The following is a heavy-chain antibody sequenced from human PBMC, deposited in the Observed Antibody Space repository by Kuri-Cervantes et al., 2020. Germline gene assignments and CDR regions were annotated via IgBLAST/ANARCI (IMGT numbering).Heavy chain of an antibody. CDR2: IYNNGRT. CDR1: GYSLSSGYY. V-gene: IGHV4-38-2*02. D-gene: IGHD1-7*01. Sequence: SETLSLTCTVSGYSLSSGYYWGWIRQSPGKGLEWIGSIYNNGRTYYNPSLRSRVTVSVDTSKNQFSLKLNSVTAADTAICYCASVTGTGFPDYWGQGARVTVSS. J-gene: IGHJ4*02. CDR3: ASVTGTGFPDY.